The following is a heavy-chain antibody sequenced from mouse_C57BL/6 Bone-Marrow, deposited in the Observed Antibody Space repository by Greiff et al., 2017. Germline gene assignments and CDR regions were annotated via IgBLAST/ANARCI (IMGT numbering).Heavy chain of an antibody. Sequence: VQLKQSVAELVRPGASVKLSCTASGFNIKNTYMHWVKQRPEQGLAWIGRIDPAYGNTKYAPKFQGKDTITADPSSNPAYLQLSILTSEDTAIYYCAHIHVGYFDVWGTGTTSPSPQ. CDR3: AHIHVGYFDV. J-gene: IGHJ1*03. CDR2: IDPAYGNT. D-gene: IGHD1-2*01. V-gene: IGHV14-3*01. CDR1: GFNIKNTY.